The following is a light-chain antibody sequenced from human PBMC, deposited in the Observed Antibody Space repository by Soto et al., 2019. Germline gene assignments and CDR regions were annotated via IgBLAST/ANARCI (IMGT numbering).Light chain of an antibody. J-gene: IGKJ2*02. CDR2: DAS. CDR1: QSVSGSY. Sequence: EIVLTQSPGTLSLSPGERSTLSCRASQSVSGSYLAWYHQKPGQAPRLLIFDASNRATDITARFGGSGSGTDFTLTISSLEPEDFAVYYCQQRSSWPGTVGQGTKVEIK. CDR3: QQRSSWPGT. V-gene: IGKV3D-20*02.